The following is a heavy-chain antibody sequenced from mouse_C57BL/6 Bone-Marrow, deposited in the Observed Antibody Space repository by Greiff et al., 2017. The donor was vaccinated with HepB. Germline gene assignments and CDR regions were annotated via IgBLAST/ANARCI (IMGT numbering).Heavy chain of an antibody. Sequence: VQLQQSGPELVKPGASVKISCKASGYSFTGYYMNWVKQSPEKSPEWIGEINPSTGGTTYNQKFKAKATLTVDKSSSTAYMQLKSLTSEDSAVYYCARRPYYYGSSWAMDYWGQGTSVTVSS. V-gene: IGHV1-42*01. CDR2: INPSTGGT. CDR1: GYSFTGYY. D-gene: IGHD1-1*01. J-gene: IGHJ4*01. CDR3: ARRPYYYGSSWAMDY.